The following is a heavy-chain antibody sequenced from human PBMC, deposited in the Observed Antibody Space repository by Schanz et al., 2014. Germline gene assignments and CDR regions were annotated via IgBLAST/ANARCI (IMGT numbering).Heavy chain of an antibody. CDR2: INPSGGST. V-gene: IGHV1-46*01. D-gene: IGHD5-18*01. CDR3: TRGGYSYALSAFDI. J-gene: IGHJ3*02. CDR1: GYTFTSYG. Sequence: QVQLVQSGAEVKKPGASVKVSCKASGYTFTSYGINWVRQAPGQGLEWMGMINPSGGSTTYAQKFQGRVTMTRDTSTSTVYMELSSLRSDDTALYYCTRGGYSYALSAFDIWGQGTMVTVSS.